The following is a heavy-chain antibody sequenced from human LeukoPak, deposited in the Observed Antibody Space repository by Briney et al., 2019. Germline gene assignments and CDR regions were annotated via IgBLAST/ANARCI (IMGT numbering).Heavy chain of an antibody. J-gene: IGHJ4*02. Sequence: GGSLRLSCATSGFTLSNVWMSWVRQAPGKGLEWVGNIRGDGSVKFYLDSVKGRFTTSRDNTNSVSLQMNNLKAEDTAVYYCGRSVAAPADYWGQGTLVIVSS. V-gene: IGHV3-7*03. CDR2: IRGDGSVK. CDR3: GRSVAAPADY. CDR1: GFTLSNVW. D-gene: IGHD6-6*01.